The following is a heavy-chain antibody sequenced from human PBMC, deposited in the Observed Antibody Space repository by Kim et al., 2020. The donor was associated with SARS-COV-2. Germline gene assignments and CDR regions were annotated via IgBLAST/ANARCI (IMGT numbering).Heavy chain of an antibody. CDR2: IYYSGST. V-gene: IGHV4-31*03. CDR1: GGSISSGGYY. Sequence: SETLSLTCTVSGGSISSGGYYWSWIRQHPGKGLEWIGYIYYSGSTYYNPSLKSRVTISVDTSKNQFSLKLSSVTAADTAVYYCARGNSSGWSWVYFDYWGQGTLVTVSS. D-gene: IGHD6-19*01. CDR3: ARGNSSGWSWVYFDY. J-gene: IGHJ4*02.